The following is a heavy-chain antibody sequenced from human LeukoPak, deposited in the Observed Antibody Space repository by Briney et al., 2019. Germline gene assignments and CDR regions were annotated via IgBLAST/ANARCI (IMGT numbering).Heavy chain of an antibody. D-gene: IGHD1-20*01. CDR1: GFTFSSYN. CDR2: ITSGSSYI. CDR3: AKDGELTGDDY. J-gene: IGHJ4*02. Sequence: GGSLRLSCAASGFTFSSYNMNWVRQAPGKGLEWVSSITSGSSYIYYADSVKGRFTISRDNAKNSLYLQMNSLRAEDTAVYYCAKDGELTGDDYWGQGTLVTVSS. V-gene: IGHV3-21*01.